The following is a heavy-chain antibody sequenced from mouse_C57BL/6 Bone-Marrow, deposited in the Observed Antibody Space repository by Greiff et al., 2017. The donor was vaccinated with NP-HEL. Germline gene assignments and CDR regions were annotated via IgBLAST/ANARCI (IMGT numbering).Heavy chain of an antibody. Sequence: QVQLQQPGAELVRPGSSVKLSCKASGYTFTSYWMDWVKQRPGQGLEWIGNIYPSDSETHYNQKFKDKATLTVDKSSSKAYMQLSSLTSEDSAVYYCASWSHWYFDVWGTGTTVTVSS. CDR3: ASWSHWYFDV. V-gene: IGHV1-61*01. CDR1: GYTFTSYW. J-gene: IGHJ1*03. CDR2: IYPSDSET.